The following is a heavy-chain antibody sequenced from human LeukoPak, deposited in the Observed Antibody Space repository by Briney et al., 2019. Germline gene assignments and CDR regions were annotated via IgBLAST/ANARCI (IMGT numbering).Heavy chain of an antibody. CDR2: IKQDGREE. D-gene: IGHD3-22*01. CDR3: VRDSHYNDSRTYYYYFDY. J-gene: IGHJ4*02. CDR1: GFTISRHW. V-gene: IGHV3-7*01. Sequence: GGSLRLSCRASGFTISRHWMSWVRQAPGEGLEWVANIKQDGREEYYVDSVKGPFSISRDNAKTSLYLQMNSLRAEDTAVYFCVRDSHYNDSRTYYYYFDYWGQGTLVTVSS.